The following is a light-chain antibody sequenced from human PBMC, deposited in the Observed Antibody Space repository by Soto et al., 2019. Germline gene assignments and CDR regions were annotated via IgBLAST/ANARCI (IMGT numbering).Light chain of an antibody. CDR3: TSYAGGNNV. V-gene: IGLV2-8*01. Sequence: QSALTQPPSASGSPGQSVTISCTGTSGDVGGYNYVSWYQQYPGKVPKLMVYEVNKRPSGVPDRFSGSKSGNTASLTVSGLQADDEADYYCTSYAGGNNVFGTGTKLTVL. CDR2: EVN. J-gene: IGLJ1*01. CDR1: SGDVGGYNY.